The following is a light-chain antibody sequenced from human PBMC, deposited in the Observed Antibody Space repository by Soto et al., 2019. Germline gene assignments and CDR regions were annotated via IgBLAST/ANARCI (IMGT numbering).Light chain of an antibody. CDR2: DAS. Sequence: DIHMSQSPYTLPASVGDRVCITFRSSQRVGTWLAWYQQKPGKAPKLLIHDASSLESGVPSRFSGSGSGTEFTLTISSPQPDDSGTYYCHQYKSYSTFGQVTKVDIK. CDR3: HQYKSYST. J-gene: IGKJ1*01. V-gene: IGKV1-5*01. CDR1: QRVGTW.